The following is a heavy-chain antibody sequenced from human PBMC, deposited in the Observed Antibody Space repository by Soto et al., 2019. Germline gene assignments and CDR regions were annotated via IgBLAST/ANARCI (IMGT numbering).Heavy chain of an antibody. V-gene: IGHV3-30-3*01. D-gene: IGHD1-26*01. CDR3: ARGAGAGNDY. CDR1: GFTFSIYA. J-gene: IGHJ4*02. CDR2: ISCDGSNK. Sequence: PGGSVRLSCAASGFTFSIYAMHWVRQAPGKGLEWVAVISCDGSNKYYADSVKGRFTISRDNSKNTLYLQMNSLRAEDTAVYYCARGAGAGNDYWGQGTLVTVSS.